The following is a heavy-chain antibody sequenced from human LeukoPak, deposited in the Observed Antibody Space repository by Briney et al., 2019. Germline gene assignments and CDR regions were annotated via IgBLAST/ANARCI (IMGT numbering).Heavy chain of an antibody. CDR1: GGSISSSSYY. CDR2: IYYSGST. D-gene: IGHD1-26*01. V-gene: IGHV4-39*07. J-gene: IGHJ4*02. Sequence: PSETLSLTCTVSGGSISSSSYYWGWIRQPPGKGLEWIGSIYYSGSTYYNPSLKSRVTISVDTSKNQFSLKLSSVTAADTAVYYCARTPVAYPPQIVGATRVDYWGQGTLVTVSS. CDR3: ARTPVAYPPQIVGATRVDY.